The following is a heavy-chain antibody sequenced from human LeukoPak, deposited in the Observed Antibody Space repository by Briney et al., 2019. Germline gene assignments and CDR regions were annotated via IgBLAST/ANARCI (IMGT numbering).Heavy chain of an antibody. J-gene: IGHJ4*02. CDR3: ARERQSRYVEC. CDR2: INSDGSST. V-gene: IGHV3-74*01. Sequence: HPGGSLRLSCAASGFTFSSYGMQWVRQAPGKGLVWVSRINSDGSSTGYADSVKGRFTSSRDNAKNTLYLQMNSLRAEDTAVYYCARERQSRYVECWGQGTQVTVSS. CDR1: GFTFSSYG. D-gene: IGHD3-3*01.